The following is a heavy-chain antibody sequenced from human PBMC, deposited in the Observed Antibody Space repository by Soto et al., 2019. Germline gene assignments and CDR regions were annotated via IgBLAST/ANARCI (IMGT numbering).Heavy chain of an antibody. CDR3: AKEPPADRGWSSYWFDP. V-gene: IGHV3-30*18. CDR2: ISYDGSNK. J-gene: IGHJ5*02. Sequence: QVQLVESGGGVVQPGRSLRLSCAASGFTFSSYGMHWVRQAPGKGLEWVAVISYDGSNKYYADSVKGRFTISRDNSKNTLYLQMNSLRAEDTAVYYCAKEPPADRGWSSYWFDPWGQGTLVTVSS. D-gene: IGHD6-19*01. CDR1: GFTFSSYG.